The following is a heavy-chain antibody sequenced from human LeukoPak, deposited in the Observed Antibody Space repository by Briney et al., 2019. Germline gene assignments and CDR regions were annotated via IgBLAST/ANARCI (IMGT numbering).Heavy chain of an antibody. D-gene: IGHD3-22*01. J-gene: IGHJ4*02. CDR1: GGSFSGYY. V-gene: IGHV4-34*01. Sequence: SETLSLTCAVYGGSFSGYYWSWIRQPPGKGLEWIGEINHSGSTNYNPSLKSRVTISVDTSKNQFSLKLSSVTAADTAVYYCARDGYYYDSSGYFVIQDYWGQGTLVTVSS. CDR2: INHSGST. CDR3: ARDGYYYDSSGYFVIQDY.